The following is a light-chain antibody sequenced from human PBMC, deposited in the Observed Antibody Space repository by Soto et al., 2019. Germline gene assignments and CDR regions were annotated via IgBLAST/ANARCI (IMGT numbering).Light chain of an antibody. J-gene: IGKJ1*01. CDR2: KVS. Sequence: DVVMHQSPLSLPVTLGQPASISCRSSQSLVYSDGNTYLTCFQQRPGQSPRCLIYKVSNRDSAVPDTFSGSGSRSDFTLKSGRLEAEYFGVYEGMQGTRKFGQGTTVDI. CDR3: MQGTRK. CDR1: QSLVYSDGNTY. V-gene: IGKV2-30*01.